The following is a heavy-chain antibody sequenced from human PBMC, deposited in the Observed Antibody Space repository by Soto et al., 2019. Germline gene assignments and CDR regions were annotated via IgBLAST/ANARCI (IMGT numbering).Heavy chain of an antibody. Sequence: QVQLVQSGAEVKKPGASVKVSCKASGYTFTGYYMHWVRQAPGQGLEWMGWINPNSGGTNYAQKFQGWVTMTRDTSISTAYMELSRLRSDDKAVYYCARPYCTNGVCYGSDYWGQGTLVTVSS. J-gene: IGHJ4*02. V-gene: IGHV1-2*04. CDR3: ARPYCTNGVCYGSDY. CDR2: INPNSGGT. D-gene: IGHD2-8*01. CDR1: GYTFTGYY.